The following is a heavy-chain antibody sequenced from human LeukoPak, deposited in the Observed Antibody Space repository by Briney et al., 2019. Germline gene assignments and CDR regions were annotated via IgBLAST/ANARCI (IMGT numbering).Heavy chain of an antibody. CDR2: IKPNGGGT. J-gene: IGHJ4*02. CDR1: GYTFTGYY. V-gene: IGHV1-2*02. D-gene: IGHD3-10*02. Sequence: EASVKVSCKASGYTFTGYYMHWVRQAPGQELEWMGWIKPNGGGTNYVQKFQDRVTMTRDTSISTAYMELSRLRSDDTAVYYCARVQITMFQQAKFDYWGQGTLVTVSS. CDR3: ARVQITMFQQAKFDY.